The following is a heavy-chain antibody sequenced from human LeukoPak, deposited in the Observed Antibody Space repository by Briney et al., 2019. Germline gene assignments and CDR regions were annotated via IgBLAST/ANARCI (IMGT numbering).Heavy chain of an antibody. CDR2: INHSGST. Sequence: NPSETLSLTCAVYGGSFSGYYWSWIRQPPGKGLEWIGEINHSGSTNYNPSLKSRVTISVDTSKNQFSLKLSSVTAADTAVYYCARGFGVVSDYYYMDVWGKGTTVTVSS. D-gene: IGHD3-3*01. J-gene: IGHJ6*03. CDR3: ARGFGVVSDYYYMDV. CDR1: GGSFSGYY. V-gene: IGHV4-34*01.